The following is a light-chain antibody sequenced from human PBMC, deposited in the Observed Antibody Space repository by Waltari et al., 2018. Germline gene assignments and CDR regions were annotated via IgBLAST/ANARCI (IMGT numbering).Light chain of an antibody. Sequence: EIVMTQSPATLSVSPGDRATLSCRASQSVSNKLAWYQHKRGQPPRLIIYGASARATGIPARFSGSGSGTQFTLTISSLQSEDFAVYFCQQYNNWPLTFGGGTKVEI. CDR2: GAS. J-gene: IGKJ4*01. CDR1: QSVSNK. CDR3: QQYNNWPLT. V-gene: IGKV3-15*01.